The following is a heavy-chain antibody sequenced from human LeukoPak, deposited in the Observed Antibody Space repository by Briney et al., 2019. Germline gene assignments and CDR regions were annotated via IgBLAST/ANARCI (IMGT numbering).Heavy chain of an antibody. Sequence: SVKVSCKASGGTFSSYAISWVRQAPGQGLEWMGGIIPIFGTANYAQEFQGRVTITTDESTSTAYMELSSLRSEDTAVYYCAVGGYSYGTDDYWGQGTLVTVSS. J-gene: IGHJ4*02. CDR2: IIPIFGTA. V-gene: IGHV1-69*05. CDR3: AVGGYSYGTDDY. D-gene: IGHD5-18*01. CDR1: GGTFSSYA.